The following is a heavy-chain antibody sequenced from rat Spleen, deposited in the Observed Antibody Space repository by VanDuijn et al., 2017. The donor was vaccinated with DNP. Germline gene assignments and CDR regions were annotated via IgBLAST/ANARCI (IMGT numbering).Heavy chain of an antibody. J-gene: IGHJ3*01. D-gene: IGHD1-6*01. Sequence: QVQLKESGPGLVQPSQTLSLTCTVSGFSLTSYGVSWVRQPPGKGLEWIAAISGGGDTYYNSPLKSRLSISRDTSKSQVFLKMNSLRSEDMATYYCVRPTTGAFAYWGQGTLVTVSS. CDR3: VRPTTGAFAY. V-gene: IGHV2S12*01. CDR1: GFSLTSYG. CDR2: ISGGGDT.